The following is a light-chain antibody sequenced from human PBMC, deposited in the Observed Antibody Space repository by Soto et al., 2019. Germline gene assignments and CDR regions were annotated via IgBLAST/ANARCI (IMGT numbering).Light chain of an antibody. CDR3: HQFGMSPFT. J-gene: IGKJ3*01. Sequence: EVVLTQSPGTLSLSPGESATLSCRASQSVRGNYFAWYQQRPGQAPRLLVYGPSVRAAGIPDRFRGSGSRTDFNLNINRVEPEDFAVYYCHQFGMSPFTFGPGTTLDIK. V-gene: IGKV3-20*01. CDR1: QSVRGNY. CDR2: GPS.